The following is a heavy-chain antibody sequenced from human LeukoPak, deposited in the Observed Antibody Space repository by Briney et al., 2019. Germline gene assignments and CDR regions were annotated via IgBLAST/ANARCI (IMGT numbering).Heavy chain of an antibody. J-gene: IGHJ4*02. V-gene: IGHV3-15*07. CDR2: IKSKTDGGTT. CDR3: STTYYYDRSEGY. Sequence: GGSLRLSCAASGFTFSSYSMNWVRQAPGKGLEWVGRIKSKTDGGTTDYAAPVKGRFAISRDDSKNTLYLQMNSLKTEDTAVYYCSTTYYYDRSEGYWGQGTLVTVSS. D-gene: IGHD3-22*01. CDR1: GFTFSSYS.